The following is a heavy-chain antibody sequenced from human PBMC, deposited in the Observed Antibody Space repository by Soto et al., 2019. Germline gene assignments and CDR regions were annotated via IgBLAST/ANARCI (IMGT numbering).Heavy chain of an antibody. D-gene: IGHD3-22*01. Sequence: QVTLKESGPVLVKPTETLTLTCTVSGFSLSNARMGVSWIRQPPGKALEWLAHIFSNDEKSYSTSLKSRLTISKDTSKSQVVLTMTNMDPVDTATYSCARIRYYDSSGDYYTYWGQGTLVTVSS. CDR2: IFSNDEK. CDR3: ARIRYYDSSGDYYTY. V-gene: IGHV2-26*01. CDR1: GFSLSNARMG. J-gene: IGHJ4*02.